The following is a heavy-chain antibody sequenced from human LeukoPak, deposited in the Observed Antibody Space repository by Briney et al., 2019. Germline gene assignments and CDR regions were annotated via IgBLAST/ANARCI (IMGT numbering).Heavy chain of an antibody. V-gene: IGHV3-48*04. CDR1: GFTFSSYG. Sequence: GGSLRLSCAASGFTFSSYGMSWVRQAPGKGLEWVSHISGSSTTIYYADSVKGRFTISRDNAKNSLYLQMNSLRAEDTAVYYCARVENFDYWGQGTLVTVSS. J-gene: IGHJ4*02. CDR3: ARVENFDY. CDR2: ISGSSTTI.